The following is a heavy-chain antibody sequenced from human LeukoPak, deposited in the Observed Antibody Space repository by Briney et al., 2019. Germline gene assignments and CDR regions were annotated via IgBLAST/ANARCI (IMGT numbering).Heavy chain of an antibody. CDR3: ARDLGDIVVVPAATYYYYYMDV. J-gene: IGHJ6*03. Sequence: ASVKVSCKASGYTFTSYGISWVRQAPGQGLEWMGWISAYNGNTNYAQKLQGRVTMTTDTSTSIAYMELRSLRSDDTAVYYCARDLGDIVVVPAATYYYYYMDVWGKGTTVTVSS. CDR1: GYTFTSYG. CDR2: ISAYNGNT. D-gene: IGHD2-2*01. V-gene: IGHV1-18*01.